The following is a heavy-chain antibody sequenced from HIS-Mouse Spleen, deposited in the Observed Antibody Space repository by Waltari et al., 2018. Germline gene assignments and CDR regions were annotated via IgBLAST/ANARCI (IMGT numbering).Heavy chain of an antibody. Sequence: QLQLQESGPGLVKPSETLSLTCTVSGGSISSSSYYWGWIRQPPGKGLEWIGSIYYSGRTYHNPSLKSRVTISVDTSKNQFSLKLSSVTAADTAVYYCARHNLNYWYFDLWGRGTLVTVSS. CDR3: ARHNLNYWYFDL. V-gene: IGHV4-39*01. J-gene: IGHJ2*01. CDR2: IYYSGRT. CDR1: GGSISSSSYY.